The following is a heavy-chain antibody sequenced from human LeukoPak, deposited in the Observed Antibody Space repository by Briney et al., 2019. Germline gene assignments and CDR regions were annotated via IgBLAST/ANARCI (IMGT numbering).Heavy chain of an antibody. CDR3: ARDYGDYEGTFDI. V-gene: IGHV3-30*03. CDR1: GFTFSSYS. Sequence: GGSLRLSCAASGFTFSSYSMNWVRQAPGKALEWVAVISYDGSNKYYADSVKGRFTISRDNSKNTLYLQMNSLRPEDTAVYYCARDYGDYEGTFDIWGRGTMVTVSS. D-gene: IGHD4-17*01. CDR2: ISYDGSNK. J-gene: IGHJ3*02.